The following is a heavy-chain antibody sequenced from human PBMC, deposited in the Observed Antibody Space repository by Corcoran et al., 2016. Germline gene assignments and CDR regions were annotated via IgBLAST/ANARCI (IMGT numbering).Heavy chain of an antibody. V-gene: IGHV4-39*07. D-gene: IGHD6-19*01. Sequence: QLQLQESGPGLVKPSETLSLTCNVSGGSISSSSYYWGWIRQPPGKGLEWIGSIYYSGSTYYNPSLKSRVTISVDTSKNQFSLKLSSVTAADTAVYYCARDGVAVAGTPFDYWGQGTLVTVSS. CDR3: ARDGVAVAGTPFDY. CDR2: IYYSGST. J-gene: IGHJ4*02. CDR1: GGSISSSSYY.